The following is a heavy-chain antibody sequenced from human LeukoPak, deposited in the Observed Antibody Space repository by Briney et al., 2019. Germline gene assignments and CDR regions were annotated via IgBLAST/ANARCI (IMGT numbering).Heavy chain of an antibody. J-gene: IGHJ3*02. CDR2: ISSSSSYI. CDR3: ARENFGHIVVVVAATGINAFDI. CDR1: GFTFSSYS. V-gene: IGHV3-21*01. Sequence: GGSLRLSCAGSGFTFSSYSMNWVRQAPGKGLEWVSSISSSSSYIYYADSVKGRFTISRDNAKNSLYLQMNSLRAEDTAVYYCARENFGHIVVVVAATGINAFDIWGQGTMVTVSS. D-gene: IGHD2-15*01.